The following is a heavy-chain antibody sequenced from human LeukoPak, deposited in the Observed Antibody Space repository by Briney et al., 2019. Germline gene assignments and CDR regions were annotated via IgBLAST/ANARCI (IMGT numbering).Heavy chain of an antibody. Sequence: QTGGSLRLSCAASGFTFSSYAMSWVRQAPGKGLEWVSAISGSGGSTYYADSVKGRFTISRDNSKNTLYLQMNSLRAEDTAVYYCAKPNQQWLVLDYFDYWGQGTLATVSS. V-gene: IGHV3-23*01. CDR1: GFTFSSYA. CDR2: ISGSGGST. J-gene: IGHJ4*02. D-gene: IGHD6-19*01. CDR3: AKPNQQWLVLDYFDY.